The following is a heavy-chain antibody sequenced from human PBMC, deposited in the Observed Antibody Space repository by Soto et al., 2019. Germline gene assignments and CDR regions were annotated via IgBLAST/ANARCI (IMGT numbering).Heavy chain of an antibody. CDR3: ARQGERYFDWGTPDYYYYGMDV. D-gene: IGHD3-9*01. V-gene: IGHV5-51*01. J-gene: IGHJ6*02. CDR1: GYSFTSYW. Sequence: GESLKISCKGSGYSFTSYWIGWVRQMPGKGLEWMGIIYPGDSDTRYSPSFQGQVTISADKSISTAYLQWSSLKASDTAMYYCARQGERYFDWGTPDYYYYGMDVWGQGTTVTVSS. CDR2: IYPGDSDT.